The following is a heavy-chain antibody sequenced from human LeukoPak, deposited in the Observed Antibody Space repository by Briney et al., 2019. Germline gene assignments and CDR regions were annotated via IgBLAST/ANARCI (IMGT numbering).Heavy chain of an antibody. CDR2: IGGSGGST. D-gene: IGHD2-2*01. Sequence: GGSLRLSCAASGFTFSSYAMSWVRQAPGKGLEWVSAIGGSGGSTYYADSVKGRFTISRDNSKNTLYLQMNSLRAEDTAVYYCAKRSEYYCSSTSCYVDYWGQGTLVTVSS. V-gene: IGHV3-23*01. J-gene: IGHJ4*02. CDR1: GFTFSSYA. CDR3: AKRSEYYCSSTSCYVDY.